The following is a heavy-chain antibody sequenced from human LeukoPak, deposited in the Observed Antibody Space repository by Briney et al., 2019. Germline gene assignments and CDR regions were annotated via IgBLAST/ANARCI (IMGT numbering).Heavy chain of an antibody. CDR2: IWYDGSNK. Sequence: GGSLRLSCAASGFTFSSYSMNWVRQAPGKGLEWVAVIWYDGSNKYYADSVKGRFTISRDNSKNTLYLQMNSLRAEDTAVYYCARGDFTVTLFPDYWGQGTLVTVSS. CDR1: GFTFSSYS. CDR3: ARGDFTVTLFPDY. V-gene: IGHV3-33*08. D-gene: IGHD4-17*01. J-gene: IGHJ4*02.